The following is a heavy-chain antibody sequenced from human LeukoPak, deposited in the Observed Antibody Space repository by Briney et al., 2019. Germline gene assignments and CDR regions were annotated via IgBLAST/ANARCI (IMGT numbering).Heavy chain of an antibody. D-gene: IGHD6-19*01. Sequence: PGGSLRLSCAASGFTFSSYAMSWVRQAPGKGLEWVSAISGSGGTTYYADSVKGQFTISRDNPNNTLDLQMNSLTAEDTAVYYCAKGPVAVAGYYFDHWGQGTLVTVSS. CDR1: GFTFSSYA. J-gene: IGHJ4*02. CDR2: ISGSGGTT. CDR3: AKGPVAVAGYYFDH. V-gene: IGHV3-23*01.